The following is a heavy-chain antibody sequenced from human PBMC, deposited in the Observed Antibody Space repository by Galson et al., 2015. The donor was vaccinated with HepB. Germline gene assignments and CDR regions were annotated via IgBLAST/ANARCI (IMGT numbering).Heavy chain of an antibody. V-gene: IGHV3-30-3*01. J-gene: IGHJ4*02. Sequence: SLRLSCAASGFTFSSYAMHWVRQAPGKGLEWVAVISYDGSNKYYADSVKGRFTISRDNSKNTLYLQMNSLRAEDTAVYYCARDAYYGSGSDGETYDYWGQGTLVTVSS. D-gene: IGHD3-10*01. CDR1: GFTFSSYA. CDR3: ARDAYYGSGSDGETYDY. CDR2: ISYDGSNK.